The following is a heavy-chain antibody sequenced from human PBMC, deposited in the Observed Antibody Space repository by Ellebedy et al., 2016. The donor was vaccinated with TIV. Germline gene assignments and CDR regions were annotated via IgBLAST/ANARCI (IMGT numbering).Heavy chain of an antibody. Sequence: GESLKISCIASGFSFSSYWMSWVRQAPGKRLEWVANLRQDGDAKYYVDSVKGRFTISRDNAKNSLYLQMNGLRAEDTAVYYCAKETSNDVDLDLWGLFDIWGQGTMVIVSS. J-gene: IGHJ3*02. CDR2: LRQDGDAK. D-gene: IGHD3-16*01. CDR1: GFSFSSYW. CDR3: AKETSNDVDLDLWGLFDI. V-gene: IGHV3-7*01.